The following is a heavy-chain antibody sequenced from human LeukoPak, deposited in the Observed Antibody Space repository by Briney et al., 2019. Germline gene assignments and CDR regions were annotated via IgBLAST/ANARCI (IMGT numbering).Heavy chain of an antibody. Sequence: ASVKVSCKVSGYTLTELSMHWVRQAPGKGLEWMGGFDPEDGETIYAQKFQGRVTMTEDTSTDTAYMELSSLRSEDTAVYYCATEVRIRYSYGQPLFDYWGQGTLVTVSS. J-gene: IGHJ4*02. V-gene: IGHV1-24*01. CDR3: ATEVRIRYSYGQPLFDY. CDR1: GYTLTELS. CDR2: FDPEDGET. D-gene: IGHD5-18*01.